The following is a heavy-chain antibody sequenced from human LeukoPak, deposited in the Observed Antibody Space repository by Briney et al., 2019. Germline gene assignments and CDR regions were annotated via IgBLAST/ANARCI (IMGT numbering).Heavy chain of an antibody. CDR1: GFTFDDYA. D-gene: IGHD2-2*01. V-gene: IGHV3-9*01. CDR3: AKDIHRAAIFAKFDY. CDR2: ISWNSGSI. Sequence: PGRSLRLSCAASGFTFDDYAMHWVRQAPGKGLEWVSGISWNSGSIGYADSVKGRFTISRDNAKNSLYLQMNSLRAEDTALYYCAKDIHRAAIFAKFDYWGQGTLVTVSS. J-gene: IGHJ4*02.